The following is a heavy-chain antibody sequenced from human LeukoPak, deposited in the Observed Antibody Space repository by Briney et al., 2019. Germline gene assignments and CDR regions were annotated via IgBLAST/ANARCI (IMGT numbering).Heavy chain of an antibody. V-gene: IGHV4-39*07. CDR3: ARDRVTRNYYYYYGRDV. CDR1: GGSISSSSYY. CDR2: IYYSGST. Sequence: SETLSLTCTVSGGSISSSSYYWGWIRQPPGKGLEWIGSIYYSGSTYYNPSLKSRVTISVDTSKNQFSLKLSSVTAADTAVYYWARDRVTRNYYYYYGRDVGAQGPTVTVPS. J-gene: IGHJ6*02. D-gene: IGHD4-11*01.